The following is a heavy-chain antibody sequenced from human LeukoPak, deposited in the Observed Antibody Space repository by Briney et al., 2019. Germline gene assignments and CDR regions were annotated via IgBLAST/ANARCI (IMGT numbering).Heavy chain of an antibody. J-gene: IGHJ5*02. D-gene: IGHD3-16*01. CDR2: IKQDGSEK. Sequence: PGGSLRLSCAASGFTFSSYWMSWVRQAPGKGLEWVANIKQDGSEKYYVDSVKGRFTISRDNSKNTLYLQMNSLRAEDTAVYYCAKDDNYIRFLSWGQGTLVTVSS. CDR1: GFTFSSYW. CDR3: AKDDNYIRFLS. V-gene: IGHV3-7*03.